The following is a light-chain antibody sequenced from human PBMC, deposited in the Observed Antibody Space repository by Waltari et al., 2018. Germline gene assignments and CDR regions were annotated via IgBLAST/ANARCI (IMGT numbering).Light chain of an antibody. J-gene: IGKJ2*01. Sequence: DIVMTQSPDSLAVSLGERATINCKSSQSVLYSSNNKNYLAWYQQKPGKPPKLLIYWASTRESGVPDRFSGSGSGTDFTLTISSLQAEDVAVYYCQQYYSTPYTFGHGTKMEIK. CDR2: WAS. V-gene: IGKV4-1*01. CDR3: QQYYSTPYT. CDR1: QSVLYSSNNKNY.